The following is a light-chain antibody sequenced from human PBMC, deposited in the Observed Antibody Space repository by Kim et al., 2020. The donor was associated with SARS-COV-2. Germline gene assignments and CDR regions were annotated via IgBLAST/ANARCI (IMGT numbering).Light chain of an antibody. J-gene: IGLJ3*02. CDR2: EDN. V-gene: IGLV6-57*01. CDR1: IGNIASKY. CDR3: QSYADFNWV. Sequence: NLMLTQHRSVSESPGKTVTISCTRNIGNIASKYVQWYQQSAGSSPTPVILEDNQRHSGVPDRFSGSIDTSSNSASLTISGLSIEDEADYYCQSYADFNWVFGGGTQLTVL.